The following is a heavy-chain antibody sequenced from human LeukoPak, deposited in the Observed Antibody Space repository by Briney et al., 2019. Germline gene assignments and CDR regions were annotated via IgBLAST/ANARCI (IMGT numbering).Heavy chain of an antibody. CDR2: IIPIFGTA. J-gene: IGHJ4*02. V-gene: IGHV1-69*13. CDR3: ASRGYDILTGYDDY. CDR1: GYTFTSYA. D-gene: IGHD3-9*01. Sequence: SVKVSCKASGYTFTSYAMHWVRQAPGQGLEWMGGIIPIFGTANYAQKFQGRVTITADESTSTAYMELSSLRSEDTAVYYCASRGYDILTGYDDYWGQGTLVTVSS.